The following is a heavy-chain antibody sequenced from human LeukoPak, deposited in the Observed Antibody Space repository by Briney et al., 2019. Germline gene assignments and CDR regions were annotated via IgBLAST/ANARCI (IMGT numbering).Heavy chain of an antibody. CDR2: ISSRSNTI. CDR1: GFTFSTCS. J-gene: IGHJ4*02. Sequence: GGSLRLSCAASGFTFSTCSMNWVRQAPGKGLEWVSYISSRSNTIYYADSVKGRFTISRDNAKNSLYLQMNSLRDEDTAVYYCAREDMTTGYWGQGTLVTVSS. D-gene: IGHD4-17*01. V-gene: IGHV3-48*02. CDR3: AREDMTTGY.